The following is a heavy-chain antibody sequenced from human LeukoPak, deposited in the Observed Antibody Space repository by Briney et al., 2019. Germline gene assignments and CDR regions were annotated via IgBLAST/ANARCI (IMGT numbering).Heavy chain of an antibody. Sequence: PETLSLTCTVSGGSISNYYWSWFRQPPGKGLEWIGYIYHDGSTNYNPSLKSRVTISVDTSKDQFSLKLTSVTAADTAVYYCARGGSSGWFDFDYWGQGTLVTVSS. CDR1: GGSISNYY. V-gene: IGHV4-59*01. CDR3: ARGGSSGWFDFDY. CDR2: IYHDGST. J-gene: IGHJ4*02. D-gene: IGHD6-19*01.